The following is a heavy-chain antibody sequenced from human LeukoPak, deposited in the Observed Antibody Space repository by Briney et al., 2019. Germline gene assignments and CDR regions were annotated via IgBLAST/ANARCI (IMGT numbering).Heavy chain of an antibody. CDR3: ARGYSDWLR. J-gene: IGHJ4*02. Sequence: GGSLRLSCAASGFTFSNYWMTWVRQGPGEGLEWLANINLDGSETHFVDSVKGRFTISRDNAKNSLSLQMSGLRVEDTAVYYYARGYSDWLRWGQGTLVTVSS. CDR2: INLDGSET. CDR1: GFTFSNYW. D-gene: IGHD4-11*01. V-gene: IGHV3-7*01.